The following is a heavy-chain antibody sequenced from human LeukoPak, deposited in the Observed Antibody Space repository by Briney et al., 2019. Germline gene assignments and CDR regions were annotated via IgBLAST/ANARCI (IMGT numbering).Heavy chain of an antibody. Sequence: ASVKVSCKASGYTFTGYYMHWVRQAPGQGLEWMGWINPDSGGTNYAQKFQGRVTMTRDTSISTAYMELSRLRSDDTAVYYCARASSWYSYGMDVWGQGTTVTVSS. CDR1: GYTFTGYY. CDR3: ARASSWYSYGMDV. V-gene: IGHV1-2*02. CDR2: INPDSGGT. J-gene: IGHJ6*02. D-gene: IGHD6-13*01.